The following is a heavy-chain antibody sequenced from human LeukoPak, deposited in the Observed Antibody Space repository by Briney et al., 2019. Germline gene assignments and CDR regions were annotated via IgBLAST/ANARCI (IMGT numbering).Heavy chain of an antibody. D-gene: IGHD3-10*01. J-gene: IGHJ4*02. CDR2: ISGSGGST. CDR1: GFSFSSYT. CDR3: AKVDDYYGSGSLDY. V-gene: IGHV3-23*01. Sequence: GGSLRLSCAASGFSFSSYTMNWVRQAPGKGLEWVSAISGSGGSTYYADSVKGRFTISRDNSKNTLYLQMNSLRAEDTAVYYCAKVDDYYGSGSLDYWGQGTLVTVSS.